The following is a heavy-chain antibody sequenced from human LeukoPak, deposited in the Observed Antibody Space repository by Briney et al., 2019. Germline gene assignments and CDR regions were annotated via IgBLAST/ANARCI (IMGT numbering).Heavy chain of an antibody. CDR3: ARDRGGRGLDY. CDR1: RFTFSNFG. D-gene: IGHD4-23*01. CDR2: IRYDGSNE. V-gene: IGHV3-30*02. Sequence: GGSLRLSCAASRFTFSNFGMHWVRQAPGKGLEWVASIRYDGSNEYYADSVKGRFTISRDNAKNSLFLQMNSLRAEDTAVYYCARDRGGRGLDYWGQGTLVTVSS. J-gene: IGHJ4*02.